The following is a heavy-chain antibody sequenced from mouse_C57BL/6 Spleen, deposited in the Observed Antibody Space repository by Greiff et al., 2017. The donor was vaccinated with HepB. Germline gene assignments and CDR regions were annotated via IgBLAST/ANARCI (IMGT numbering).Heavy chain of an antibody. D-gene: IGHD1-1*01. J-gene: IGHJ2*01. V-gene: IGHV1-64*01. CDR1: GYTFTSYW. Sequence: QVQLQQSGAELVKPGASVKLSCKASGYTFTSYWMHWVKQRPGQGLEWIGMIHPNSGSTNYNEKFKSKATLTVDKSSSTAYMQLSSLTSEDSAVYYCARSGTTVVATFDYWGQGTTLTVSS. CDR2: IHPNSGST. CDR3: ARSGTTVVATFDY.